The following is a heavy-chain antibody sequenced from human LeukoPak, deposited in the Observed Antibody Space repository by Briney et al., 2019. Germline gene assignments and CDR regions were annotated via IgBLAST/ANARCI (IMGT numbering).Heavy chain of an antibody. CDR1: GYTFTDYY. V-gene: IGHV1-2*02. CDR3: ARTPTTVGSSGYYYLRVGSFDY. J-gene: IGHJ4*02. CDR2: INPNSGGT. Sequence: ASVKVSCKASGYTFTDYYMHWVRQAPGQGLEWMGWINPNSGGTNYAQKFQGRVTMTRDTSISTAYMEVSRLRSDDTAVYYCARTPTTVGSSGYYYLRVGSFDYWGQGTLVTVSS. D-gene: IGHD3-22*01.